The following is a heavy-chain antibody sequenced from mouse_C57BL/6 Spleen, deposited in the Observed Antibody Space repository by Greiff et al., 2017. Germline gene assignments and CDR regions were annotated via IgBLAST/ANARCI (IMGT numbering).Heavy chain of an antibody. Sequence: VHLVESGPGLVAPSQSLSITCTVSGFSLTSYGVHWVRQPPGKGLEWLVVIWSDGSTTYNSALKSRLSISKDNSKSQVFLKMNSLQTDDTAMYYCARHYCSNYVGAMDYWGQGTSVTVSS. V-gene: IGHV2-6-1*01. J-gene: IGHJ4*01. D-gene: IGHD2-5*01. CDR3: ARHYCSNYVGAMDY. CDR1: GFSLTSYG. CDR2: IWSDGST.